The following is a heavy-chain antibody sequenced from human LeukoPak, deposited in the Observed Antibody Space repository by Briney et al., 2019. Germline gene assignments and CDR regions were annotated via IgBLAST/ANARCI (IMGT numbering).Heavy chain of an antibody. V-gene: IGHV1-46*01. CDR2: INPSGGTT. CDR1: GYTFTSYH. Sequence: ASVKVSCKASGYTFTSYHMHWVRQAPGQGLEWMGIINPSGGTTNYAQKFQGRVTMTRDTSTSTVYMELSSLRSEDTAVYYCARFAAHRRLTVAGQFGLDYWGQGTLVTVSS. D-gene: IGHD6-19*01. CDR3: ARFAAHRRLTVAGQFGLDY. J-gene: IGHJ4*02.